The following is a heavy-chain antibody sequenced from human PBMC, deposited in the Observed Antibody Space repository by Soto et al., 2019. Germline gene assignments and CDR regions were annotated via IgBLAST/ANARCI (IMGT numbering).Heavy chain of an antibody. V-gene: IGHV1-69*02. CDR3: ARVYCSGGSCWLDV. D-gene: IGHD2-15*01. CDR2: IIPILGIA. CDR1: GGTLSSYT. Sequence: SVKVSCKASGGTLSSYTISWVRQAPGQGLEWMGRIIPILGIANYAQKFQGRVTITADKSTSTAYMELSSLRSEDTAVYYCARVYCSGGSCWLDVWGQGTLVTVSS. J-gene: IGHJ4*02.